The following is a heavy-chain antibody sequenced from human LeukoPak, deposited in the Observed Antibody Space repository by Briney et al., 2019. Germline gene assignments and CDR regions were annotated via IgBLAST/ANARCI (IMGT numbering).Heavy chain of an antibody. J-gene: IGHJ4*02. D-gene: IGHD5-24*01. Sequence: PSETLSLTCAVYGGSCSGYYWSWIRQPPGKGLEWIGENNHSGSTNYNPSLKSRVTISVDTSKNQFSLKLSSVTAADTAVYYCARGRDGYDFDYWGQGTLVTVSS. CDR2: NNHSGST. CDR3: ARGRDGYDFDY. V-gene: IGHV4-34*01. CDR1: GGSCSGYY.